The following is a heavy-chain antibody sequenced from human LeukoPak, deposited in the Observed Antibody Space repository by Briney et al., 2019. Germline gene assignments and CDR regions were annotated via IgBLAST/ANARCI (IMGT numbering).Heavy chain of an antibody. Sequence: GGSLRLTCAASASPFSSDEMHWRRQAPGKGLEWVAHISGSSGNILYSDSVKGRFSVSRDNANNLLYLQMNRLRVEDTAVYYCAREKIPALVFDPWGQGTLVAVSP. J-gene: IGHJ5*02. CDR1: ASPFSSDE. V-gene: IGHV3-48*03. D-gene: IGHD6-13*01. CDR2: ISGSSGNI. CDR3: AREKIPALVFDP.